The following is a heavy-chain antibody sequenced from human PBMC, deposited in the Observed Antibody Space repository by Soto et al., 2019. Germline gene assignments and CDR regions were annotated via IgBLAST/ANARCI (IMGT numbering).Heavy chain of an antibody. J-gene: IGHJ4*02. CDR2: INPSGGST. V-gene: IGHV1-46*01. D-gene: IGHD5-12*01. Sequence: SVKVTWKASGYTLASYYMRWVRQAPGQGLEWMGIINPSGGSTSYAQKFQGRVTMTRDTSTSTVYMELSSLRSEDTAVYYCAREGLQIDRPFDYWGQGTLVNVSA. CDR3: AREGLQIDRPFDY. CDR1: GYTLASYY.